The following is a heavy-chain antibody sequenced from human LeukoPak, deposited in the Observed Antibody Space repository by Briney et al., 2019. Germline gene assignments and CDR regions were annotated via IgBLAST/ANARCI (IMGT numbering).Heavy chain of an antibody. Sequence: KPSETLSLTCTVSGGSISSYYWSWIRQPPGKGLEWIGYIYYSGSTNYNPSLKSRVTISVDTSKKEFSLKLSSVTAADTAVYYCARDPVDQPYWFFDLWGRGTLVTVSS. CDR1: GGSISSYY. CDR2: IYYSGST. D-gene: IGHD2-2*01. V-gene: IGHV4-59*01. J-gene: IGHJ2*01. CDR3: ARDPVDQPYWFFDL.